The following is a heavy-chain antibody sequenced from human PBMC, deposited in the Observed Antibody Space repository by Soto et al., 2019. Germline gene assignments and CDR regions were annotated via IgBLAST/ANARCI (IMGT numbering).Heavy chain of an antibody. V-gene: IGHV2-26*01. D-gene: IGHD2-15*01. CDR3: ARIRVDCSGGSGYDNYYYGMDV. CDR2: IFSNDEK. CDR1: GFSLSNARMG. Sequence: QVTLKESGPVLVKPTETLTLTCTVSGFSLSNARMGVSWIRQPPGKALEWLAHIFSNDEKSYSTSLKSRLTISKDTSKSQVVLTMTNMDPVDTATYYCARIRVDCSGGSGYDNYYYGMDVWGQGTTVTVSS. J-gene: IGHJ6*02.